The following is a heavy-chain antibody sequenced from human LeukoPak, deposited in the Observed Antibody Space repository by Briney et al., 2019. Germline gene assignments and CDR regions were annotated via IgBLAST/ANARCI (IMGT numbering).Heavy chain of an antibody. V-gene: IGHV3-23*01. CDR1: GFTFSSYA. CDR3: AKDSLHWFDP. Sequence: GGSLRLSCAASGFTFSSYAMSWVRQAPGKGLEWVSAISGSGGSTYYADSVKGRFTISRDNSKNTLYLQMSSLRVEDTAIYYCAKDSLHWFDPWGQGTLVTVSS. CDR2: ISGSGGST. J-gene: IGHJ5*02.